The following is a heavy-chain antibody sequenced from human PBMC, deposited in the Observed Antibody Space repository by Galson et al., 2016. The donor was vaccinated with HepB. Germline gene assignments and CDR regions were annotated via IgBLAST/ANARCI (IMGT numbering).Heavy chain of an antibody. J-gene: IGHJ4*02. D-gene: IGHD3-16*01. CDR1: GFSFSSYA. V-gene: IGHV3-23*01. CDR2: IVDCGVTT. Sequence: SLRLSCAASGFSFSSYAMCWVRQAPGKGLEWVSAIVDCGVTTYYADSVRGRFTISRDNSTSTLYLQMNSLRAEDTAVYYCAKDTSWVLDFWGQGNLVTVSS. CDR3: AKDTSWVLDF.